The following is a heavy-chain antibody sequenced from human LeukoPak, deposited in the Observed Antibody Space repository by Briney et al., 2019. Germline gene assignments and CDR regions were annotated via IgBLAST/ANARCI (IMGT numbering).Heavy chain of an antibody. CDR3: ARVAAAGDHGDY. V-gene: IGHV4-59*01. Sequence: SETLSLTCAVSDDSISSSYWSWIRQPPGKGLEWIGYISNSGSTKYNPSLKSRVTISVDTSKNQFSLKLSSVTAADTAVYYCARVAAAGDHGDYWGQGTLVTVSS. D-gene: IGHD6-13*01. J-gene: IGHJ4*02. CDR2: ISNSGST. CDR1: DDSISSSY.